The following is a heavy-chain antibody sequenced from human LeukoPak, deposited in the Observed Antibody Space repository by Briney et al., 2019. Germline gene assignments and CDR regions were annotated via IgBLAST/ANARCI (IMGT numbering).Heavy chain of an antibody. J-gene: IGHJ6*03. V-gene: IGHV1-18*01. CDR1: RYTFTSYG. Sequence: ASVKVSCKASRYTFTSYGISWVRQAPGQGLEWMGWISAYNGNTNYAQKLQRRVTMTTDTSTSTAYMELRSLRSDDTAVYYCARDFKRPYYMDVWGKGTTVTVSS. CDR3: ARDFKRPYYMDV. CDR2: ISAYNGNT.